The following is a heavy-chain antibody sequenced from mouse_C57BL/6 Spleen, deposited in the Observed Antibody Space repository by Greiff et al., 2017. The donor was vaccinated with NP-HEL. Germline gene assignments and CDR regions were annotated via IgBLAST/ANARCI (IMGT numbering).Heavy chain of an antibody. CDR2: IDPNSGGT. D-gene: IGHD1-1*01. CDR1: GYTFTSYW. J-gene: IGHJ1*03. Sequence: QVQLQQPGAELVKPGASVKLSCKASGYTFTSYWMHWVKQRPGRGLEWIGRIDPNSGGTKYNEKFKSKATLTVDKPSSTAYMQLSSLTSEDSAVCYCARGELFGSSYGYFDVWGRGTTVTVSS. V-gene: IGHV1-72*01. CDR3: ARGELFGSSYGYFDV.